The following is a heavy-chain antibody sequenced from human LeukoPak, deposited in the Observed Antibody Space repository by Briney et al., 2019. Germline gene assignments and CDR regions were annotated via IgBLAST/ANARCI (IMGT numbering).Heavy chain of an antibody. CDR1: GFTFSSYA. Sequence: GGSLRLSCAASGFTFSSYAMSWVRQAPGKGLEWVSSISASGGSTYYADSVKGRFTISRDSSKNTLYLQLNSLRAEDTAVYYCAKGLHGYDFDYWGQGALVTVSS. CDR2: ISASGGST. CDR3: AKGLHGYDFDY. J-gene: IGHJ4*02. D-gene: IGHD5-12*01. V-gene: IGHV3-23*01.